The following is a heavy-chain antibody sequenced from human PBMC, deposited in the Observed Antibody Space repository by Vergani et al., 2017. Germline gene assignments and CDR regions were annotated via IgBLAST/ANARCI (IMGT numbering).Heavy chain of an antibody. CDR1: GFTFSSYW. V-gene: IGHV3-21*04. J-gene: IGHJ4*02. Sequence: EVQLVESGGGLVQPGGSLRLSCAASGFTFSSYWMSWVRQAPGKGLEWVSSISSSSSYIYYADSVKGRFTISSDNAKNSLYLQMNSLRAEDTALYYCAKDKGRGYSYGQFDYWGQGTLVTVSS. D-gene: IGHD5-18*01. CDR2: ISSSSSYI. CDR3: AKDKGRGYSYGQFDY.